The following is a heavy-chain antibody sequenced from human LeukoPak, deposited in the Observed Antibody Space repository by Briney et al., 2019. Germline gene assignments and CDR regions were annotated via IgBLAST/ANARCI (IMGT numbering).Heavy chain of an antibody. J-gene: IGHJ3*02. CDR3: ASVVVDAFDI. CDR1: GFTFDDYA. Sequence: PGRSLRLSCAASGFTFDDYAMHWVRQAPGKGLEWVSGISWNSGSIGYADSVKGRFTISRDNAKNSLYLQMNSLRAEDTALYYCASVVVDAFDIWGQGTMVTVS. D-gene: IGHD2-15*01. V-gene: IGHV3-9*01. CDR2: ISWNSGSI.